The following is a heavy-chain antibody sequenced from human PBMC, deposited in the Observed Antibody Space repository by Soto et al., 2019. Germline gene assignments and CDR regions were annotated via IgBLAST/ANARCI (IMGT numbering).Heavy chain of an antibody. D-gene: IGHD3-10*01. Sequence: GGSLRLSCTVSGVTFSNYAMNWVRQAPGKGLEWVSNLSGSGGTTYYADSVKGRFIISRDNSKNTLYLLMNSLRAEDTALYYCAKQRADYGSGADTFYFDSWGKGALVTVAS. CDR1: GVTFSNYA. CDR2: LSGSGGTT. CDR3: AKQRADYGSGADTFYFDS. V-gene: IGHV3-23*01. J-gene: IGHJ4*02.